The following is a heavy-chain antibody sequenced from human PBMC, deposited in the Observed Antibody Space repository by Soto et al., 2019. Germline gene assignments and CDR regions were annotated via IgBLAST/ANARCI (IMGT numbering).Heavy chain of an antibody. V-gene: IGHV3-30-3*01. CDR1: GFTFSSYA. D-gene: IGHD3-3*01. CDR3: ARDYDFWSGSTNSKYYYYGMDV. CDR2: ISYDGSNK. Sequence: GGSLRLSCAASGFTFSSYAMHWVRQAPGKGLEWVAVISYDGSNKYYADSVKGRFTISRDNSKNTLYLQMNSLRAGDTAVYYCARDYDFWSGSTNSKYYYYGMDVWGQGTTVTVSS. J-gene: IGHJ6*02.